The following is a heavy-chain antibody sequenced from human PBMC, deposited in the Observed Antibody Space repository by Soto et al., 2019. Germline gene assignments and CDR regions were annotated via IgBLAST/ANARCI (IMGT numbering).Heavy chain of an antibody. CDR3: VKILQYSYGLPH. CDR1: GGSISSYY. V-gene: IGHV4-59*01. D-gene: IGHD5-18*01. CDR2: IYYSGST. J-gene: IGHJ4*02. Sequence: SETLSLTCTVSGGSISSYYWSWIRQPPGKGLEWIGYIYYSGSTNYNPSLKSRVTISRDNSKNTLYLQMSSLRAEDTAVYYCVKILQYSYGLPHWGQGTLVTVSS.